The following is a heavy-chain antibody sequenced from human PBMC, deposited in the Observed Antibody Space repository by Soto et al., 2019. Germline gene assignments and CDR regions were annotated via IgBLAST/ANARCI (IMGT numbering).Heavy chain of an antibody. CDR3: ARSQGSRTSLEIYYYYYYGMDV. D-gene: IGHD2-2*01. CDR1: GGTFSSYA. V-gene: IGHV1-69*01. CDR2: IIPISGTA. Sequence: QVQLVQSGAEVKKPGSSVKVSCKASGGTFSSYAISWVRQAPGQGLEWMGGIIPISGTANYAQKFQGRVTMTADESTSTAYMELSRLRSEDTAVYYCARSQGSRTSLEIYYYYYYGMDVWGQGTTVTVSS. J-gene: IGHJ6*02.